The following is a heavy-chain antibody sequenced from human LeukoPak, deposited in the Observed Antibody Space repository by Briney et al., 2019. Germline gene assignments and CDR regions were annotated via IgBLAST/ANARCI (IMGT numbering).Heavy chain of an antibody. CDR2: ISYSGST. CDR1: GGSIRSHC. J-gene: IGHJ6*03. V-gene: IGHV4-59*11. Sequence: SETLSLTCSVSGGSIRSHCWSWVRQPPGKGLEWIGFISYSGSTNYDPSLTGRVTLSVDTSKNQFSLKLTSVTAADTAVYYCARRDQYYYYMDVWGRGTTVTVSS. CDR3: ARRDQYYYYMDV.